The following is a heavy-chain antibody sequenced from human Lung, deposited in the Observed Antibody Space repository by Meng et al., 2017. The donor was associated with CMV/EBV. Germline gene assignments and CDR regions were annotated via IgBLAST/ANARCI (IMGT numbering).Heavy chain of an antibody. CDR3: ARQAPDSYFDT. CDR2: TYSDGTT. Sequence: SVSGGAMGSGGYCWSWIRQHPKKGLELIGYTYSDGTTHNSPSLRSRISISVETSKKQFYLKLDSVNAADTAVYYCARQAPDSYFDTWGQGALVTVSS. D-gene: IGHD5-18*01. J-gene: IGHJ5*02. V-gene: IGHV4-31*03. CDR1: GGAMGSGGYC.